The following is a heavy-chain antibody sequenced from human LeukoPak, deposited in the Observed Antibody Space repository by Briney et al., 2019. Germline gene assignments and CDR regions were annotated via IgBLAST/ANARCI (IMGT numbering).Heavy chain of an antibody. CDR2: ISAYNGNT. V-gene: IGHV1-18*01. CDR3: ARGGPTVTTIDY. Sequence: GASVTVSSMASRYTFTSYGICWVRQAPGHGREWMGWISAYNGNTNYAQKLQGRVTMTTDTSTSTAYMELRSLRSDDTAVYYCARGGPTVTTIDYWGQGTLVTVSS. CDR1: RYTFTSYG. J-gene: IGHJ4*02. D-gene: IGHD4-17*01.